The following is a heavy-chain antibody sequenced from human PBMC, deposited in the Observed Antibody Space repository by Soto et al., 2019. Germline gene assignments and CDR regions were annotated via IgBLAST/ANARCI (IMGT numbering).Heavy chain of an antibody. D-gene: IGHD3-16*01. Sequence: PGESLKISCKGSGYSFTSYWIGWVRQMPGKGLEWMGIIYPGDSDTRYSPSFQGQVTISADKSISTAYLQWSSLKASDTAMYYCASPRSPHGGGYPYDAFDIWGQGTMVTVSS. CDR1: GYSFTSYW. J-gene: IGHJ3*02. CDR3: ASPRSPHGGGYPYDAFDI. V-gene: IGHV5-51*01. CDR2: IYPGDSDT.